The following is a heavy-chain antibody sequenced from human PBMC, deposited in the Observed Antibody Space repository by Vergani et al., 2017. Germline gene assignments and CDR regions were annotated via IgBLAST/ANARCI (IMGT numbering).Heavy chain of an antibody. V-gene: IGHV1-18*01. CDR2: ISAYNGNT. CDR1: GYTFTSYG. D-gene: IGHD3-9*01. J-gene: IGHJ6*02. CDR3: ARTNPTISVMDV. Sequence: QVQLVQSGAEVKKPGASVKVSCKASGYTFTSYGISWVRQAPGRGLEWMGWISAYNGNTTYAQKLQGRVTMTTDTSTSTADMELRSLRSDDTAVYDCARTNPTISVMDVWGQGTTVTVSS.